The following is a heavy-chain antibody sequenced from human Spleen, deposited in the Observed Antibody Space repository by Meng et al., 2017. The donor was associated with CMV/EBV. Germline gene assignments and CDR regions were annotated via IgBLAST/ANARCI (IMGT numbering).Heavy chain of an antibody. Sequence: TLSLTCAVSGGSISSSDWWTGVRQSPGKGLEWIGEIHHSGSTHYNPSLKSRVTMSVDKSKNQFSLKLTSVTAADTAVYYCARGRGWDWGQGTLVTVSS. CDR2: IHHSGST. J-gene: IGHJ4*02. CDR3: ARGRGWD. D-gene: IGHD3-10*01. V-gene: IGHV4-4*02. CDR1: GGSISSSDW.